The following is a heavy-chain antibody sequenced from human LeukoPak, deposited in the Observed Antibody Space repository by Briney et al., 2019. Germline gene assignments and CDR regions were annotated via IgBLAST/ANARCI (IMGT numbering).Heavy chain of an antibody. CDR1: GGSISPSY. CDR3: ARGGWSLDY. CDR2: VYYSGST. Sequence: SENLSLTCTVSGGSISPSYWSWLRQPPGKGLEWIGYVYYSGSTDYNPSLKSRVTISVDTSKNQFSLKLSSVTAADTAVYFCARGGWSLDYWGQGTLVTVSS. V-gene: IGHV4-59*01. J-gene: IGHJ4*02. D-gene: IGHD6-19*01.